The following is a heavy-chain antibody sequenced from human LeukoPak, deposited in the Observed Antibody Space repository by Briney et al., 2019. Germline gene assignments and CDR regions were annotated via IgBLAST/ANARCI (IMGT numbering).Heavy chain of an antibody. Sequence: GASVKVSCKASGYTFSSYDINWVRQATGQGLEWMGWMNPNSGNTGYEQKFQGRVTMTRNPSISTAYMELSSLTSEDTAVYYCARDQGSSGWYFQHWGQGTLVTVSS. CDR3: ARDQGSSGWYFQH. CDR2: MNPNSGNT. D-gene: IGHD6-19*01. J-gene: IGHJ1*01. CDR1: GYTFSSYD. V-gene: IGHV1-8*01.